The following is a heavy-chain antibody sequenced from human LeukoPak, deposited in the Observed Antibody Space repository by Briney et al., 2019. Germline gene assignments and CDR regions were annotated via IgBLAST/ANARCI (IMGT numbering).Heavy chain of an antibody. V-gene: IGHV1-24*01. D-gene: IGHD5-18*01. CDR1: GYTLTELS. Sequence: ASVKVSCKVSGYTLTELSMHWVRQAPGKGLEWMGGFDPEDGETIYAQKFQGRVTMTEDTSTDTAYMELSSLRSGDTAVYYCATPERGYSYGFLYYWGQGTLVTVSS. J-gene: IGHJ4*02. CDR3: ATPERGYSYGFLYY. CDR2: FDPEDGET.